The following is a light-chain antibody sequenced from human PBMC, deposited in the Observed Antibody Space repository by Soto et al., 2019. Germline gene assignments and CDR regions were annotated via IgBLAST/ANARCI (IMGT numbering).Light chain of an antibody. Sequence: EIVMTQSPATLSVSPGERATLSCRASQSVSSNLAWYQQKPGQAPRLLIYGASTRATGIPARFSASGSVTEFTLTISILQSEDFSVYYCQKYNNWPRYTFGKGTKLDIK. V-gene: IGKV3-15*01. CDR1: QSVSSN. CDR3: QKYNNWPRYT. J-gene: IGKJ2*01. CDR2: GAS.